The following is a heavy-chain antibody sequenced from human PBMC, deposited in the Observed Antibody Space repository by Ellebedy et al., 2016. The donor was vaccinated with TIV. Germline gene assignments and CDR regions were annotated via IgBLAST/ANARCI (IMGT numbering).Heavy chain of an antibody. CDR1: GFTFSDHY. Sequence: PGGSLRLSCAASGFTFSDHYMDWVRLAPGKGMEWIGRTKNRANSYTIEYAASVKGRLTISRDDSKNSVYLQMNSLKTEDTALYYCARWDSGACRDWGQGTLVTVSS. CDR3: ARWDSGACRD. D-gene: IGHD2-8*02. J-gene: IGHJ4*02. V-gene: IGHV3-72*01. CDR2: TKNRANSYTI.